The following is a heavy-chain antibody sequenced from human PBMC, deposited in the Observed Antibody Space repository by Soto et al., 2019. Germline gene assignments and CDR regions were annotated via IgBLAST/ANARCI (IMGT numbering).Heavy chain of an antibody. CDR3: ARGGTAVAGIKLDY. J-gene: IGHJ4*02. Sequence: LSLTCTVSGGSISSYYWSWIRQPPGKGLEWIGYIYYSGSTNYNPSLKSRVTISVDTSKNQFSLKLSSVTAADTAVYYCARGGTAVAGIKLDYWGQGTLVTVSS. D-gene: IGHD6-19*01. CDR2: IYYSGST. V-gene: IGHV4-59*01. CDR1: GGSISSYY.